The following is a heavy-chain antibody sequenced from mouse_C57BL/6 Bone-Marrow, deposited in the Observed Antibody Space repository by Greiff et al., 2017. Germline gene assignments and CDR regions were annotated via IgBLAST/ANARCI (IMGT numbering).Heavy chain of an antibody. J-gene: IGHJ2*01. D-gene: IGHD2-12*01. V-gene: IGHV1-61*01. CDR3: ASGTIPYYFDY. CDR1: GYTFTSYW. Sequence: VQLQQPGAELVRPGSSVKLSCKASGYTFTSYWMDWVKQRPGQGLEWIGNIYPSDSETHYNQKFKDKATLTVDKSSSTAYMQLSSLTSEDSAVYYCASGTIPYYFDYWGQGTTLPVPS. CDR2: IYPSDSET.